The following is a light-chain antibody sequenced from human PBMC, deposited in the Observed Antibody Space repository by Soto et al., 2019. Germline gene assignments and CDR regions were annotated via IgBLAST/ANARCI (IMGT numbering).Light chain of an antibody. Sequence: QSALTQPASVSGSPGQSITISCTGTSSDVGGYHYVSWYQQYTGKAPKLMIYDVISRPAGVSTRFSGSKSGNTASLTISGLQAEDEADYYCSSYTSSSILFGTGTKLTVL. CDR3: SSYTSSSIL. V-gene: IGLV2-14*01. CDR1: SSDVGGYHY. J-gene: IGLJ1*01. CDR2: DVI.